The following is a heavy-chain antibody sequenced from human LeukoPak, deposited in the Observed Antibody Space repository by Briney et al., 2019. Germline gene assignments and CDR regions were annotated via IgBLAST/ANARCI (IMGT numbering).Heavy chain of an antibody. D-gene: IGHD6-19*01. J-gene: IGHJ4*02. Sequence: SVKVSCKASGGNFSSYAISWVRQAPGQGLEWMGGIIPIFGTANYAQKFQGRVTITTDESTSTAYMELSSLRSEDTAVYYCARLAVAGTLEEYDYWGQGTLVTVSS. CDR3: ARLAVAGTLEEYDY. CDR2: IIPIFGTA. V-gene: IGHV1-69*05. CDR1: GGNFSSYA.